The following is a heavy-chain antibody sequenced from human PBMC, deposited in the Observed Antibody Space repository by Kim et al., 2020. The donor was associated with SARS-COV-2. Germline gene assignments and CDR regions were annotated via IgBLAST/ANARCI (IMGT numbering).Heavy chain of an antibody. CDR2: IDPSDSYT. CDR3: ARQGTYCSSTSCYSWFDP. J-gene: IGHJ5*02. Sequence: GESLQISCKGSGSSFTSYWISWVRQMPGKGLEWMGRIDPSDSYTNYSPSFQGHVTISADKSISTAYLQWSSLKASDTAMYYCARQGTYCSSTSCYSWFDPWGQGTLVTVSS. CDR1: GSSFTSYW. V-gene: IGHV5-10-1*01. D-gene: IGHD2-2*02.